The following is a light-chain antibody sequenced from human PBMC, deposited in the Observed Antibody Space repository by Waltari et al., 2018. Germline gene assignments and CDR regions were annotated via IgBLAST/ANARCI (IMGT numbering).Light chain of an antibody. V-gene: IGLV1-47*01. CDR1: SSNIGSNY. J-gene: IGLJ2*01. Sequence: QSVLTQPPSASGTPGQRVTISCSGTSSNIGSNYVYWYQQLPGTAPKLLIYSNNRRPSGVPDRVSGSKSGTSASLAISGLRSEDEADYYCAAWDGSLSGPVFGGGTKLTFL. CDR2: SNN. CDR3: AAWDGSLSGPV.